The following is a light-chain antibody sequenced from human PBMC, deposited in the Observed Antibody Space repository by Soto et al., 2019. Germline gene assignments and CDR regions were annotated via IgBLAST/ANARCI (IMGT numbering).Light chain of an antibody. V-gene: IGKV1-39*01. CDR3: QQSYSTPRT. Sequence: DIQMTQSPSSLSASVGDRVTITCWASQSISNYLNWYQQKPGKAPKLLIYGASNLQSGVPSRFSGSGSGTDFTLTISSLQPEDFATYYCQQSYSTPRTFGQGTKV. J-gene: IGKJ1*01. CDR2: GAS. CDR1: QSISNY.